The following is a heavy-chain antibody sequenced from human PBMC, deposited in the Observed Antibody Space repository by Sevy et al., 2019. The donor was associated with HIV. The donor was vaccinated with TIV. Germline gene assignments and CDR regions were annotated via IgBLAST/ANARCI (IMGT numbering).Heavy chain of an antibody. CDR2: ISWNSGAI. V-gene: IGHV3-9*01. CDR3: ARAKGYCVVNSGFGGSINAFDF. J-gene: IGHJ3*01. Sequence: GGSLRLSCAASGFTFSDYAMHWVRLVPGKGLEWVSGISWNSGAIGYADSVKGRFSISRDNAKNSLHLQMNSLRVEDTALYYCARAKGYCVVNSGFGGSINAFDFWGQGTMVTVSS. CDR1: GFTFSDYA. D-gene: IGHD2-15*01.